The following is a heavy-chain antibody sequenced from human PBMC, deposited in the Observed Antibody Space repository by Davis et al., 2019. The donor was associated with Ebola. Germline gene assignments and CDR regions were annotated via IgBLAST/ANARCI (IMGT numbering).Heavy chain of an antibody. D-gene: IGHD6-13*01. J-gene: IGHJ5*02. CDR3: ARARIAAAGNSGWTWFDP. CDR2: INPNSGGT. Sequence: ASVPVSRQASGYIFTGYYMHCVRQAPGQGLEWMGWINPNSGGTNYAQKFQGRVTMTRDTSISTAYMELSRLRSDDTAVYYCARARIAAAGNSGWTWFDPWGQGTLVTVSS. CDR1: GYIFTGYY. V-gene: IGHV1-2*02.